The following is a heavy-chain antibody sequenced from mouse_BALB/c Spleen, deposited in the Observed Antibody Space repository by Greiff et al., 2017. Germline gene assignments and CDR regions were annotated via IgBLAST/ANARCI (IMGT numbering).Heavy chain of an antibody. D-gene: IGHD2-4*01. J-gene: IGHJ4*01. CDR3: ARRDDDYDGHYYAMDY. CDR2: IWSGGST. CDR1: GFSLTSYG. Sequence: QVQLQQSGPGLVQPSQSLSITCTVSGFSLTSYGVHWVRQSPGKGLEWLGVIWSGGSTDYNAAFISRLSISKDNTKSQVFFKMNSLQTDDTAIYYCARRDDDYDGHYYAMDYWGQGTSVTVSS. V-gene: IGHV2-4-1*01.